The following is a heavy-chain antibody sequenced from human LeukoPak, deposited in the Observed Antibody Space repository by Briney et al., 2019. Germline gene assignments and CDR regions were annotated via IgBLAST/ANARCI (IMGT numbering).Heavy chain of an antibody. CDR3: ARAGTTVTYYYYYGMDV. Sequence: GGSLRLSCAASGFTFNNYGMHWVRQAPGKGLEWVALISYDGSNKYYADSVKGRFTISRNNSKNTLYLQMNSLRAEDTAVYYCARAGTTVTYYYYYGMDVWGQGTTVTVSS. J-gene: IGHJ6*02. CDR1: GFTFNNYG. CDR2: ISYDGSNK. V-gene: IGHV3-30*03. D-gene: IGHD4-17*01.